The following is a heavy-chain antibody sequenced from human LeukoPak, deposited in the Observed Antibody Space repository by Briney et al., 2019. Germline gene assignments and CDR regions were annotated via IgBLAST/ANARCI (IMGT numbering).Heavy chain of an antibody. D-gene: IGHD5-18*01. CDR3: ARDGGGYSYGVAY. J-gene: IGHJ4*02. CDR1: GFTFGTNS. CDR2: ISSGGSTI. V-gene: IGHV3-48*01. Sequence: GGSLRLSCAGSGFTFGTNSMSWVRQAPGKGLEWISYISSGGSTIYYADSVKGRFTISRDNAKNSLYPQMNSLRAEDTAVYYCARDGGGYSYGVAYWGQGTLVTVSS.